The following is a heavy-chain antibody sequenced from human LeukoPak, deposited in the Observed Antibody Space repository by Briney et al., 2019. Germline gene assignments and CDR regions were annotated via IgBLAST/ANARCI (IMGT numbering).Heavy chain of an antibody. CDR2: ISGSAGSA. D-gene: IGHD3-9*01. V-gene: IGHV3-23*01. J-gene: IGHJ5*01. CDR1: GFTFSSYA. Sequence: GGSLRLSCAASGFTFSSYALSWVRQAPGKGLEWVSSISGSAGSAYYADSVKGRFTISRDNSRNTLYLQMNSLRVEDTAIYYCAKMSAYDILGGYEIHSGGQGTLVSVSS. CDR3: AKMSAYDILGGYEIHS.